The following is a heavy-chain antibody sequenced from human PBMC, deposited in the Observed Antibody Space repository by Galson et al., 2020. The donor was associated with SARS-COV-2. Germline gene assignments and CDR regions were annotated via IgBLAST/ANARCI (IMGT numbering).Heavy chain of an antibody. J-gene: IGHJ3*02. Sequence: SETLSLNCTVSGGTISRGSYYWSWMRKPAGKGLEWIGRIHTTGSTNYNPSLKSRVTISVDTSKNQFSLSLGSVTAADTAVYYCARSHDTSGNAFDIWGQGTMVTVSS. CDR2: IHTTGST. CDR1: GGTISRGSYY. V-gene: IGHV4-61*02. D-gene: IGHD3-22*01. CDR3: ARSHDTSGNAFDI.